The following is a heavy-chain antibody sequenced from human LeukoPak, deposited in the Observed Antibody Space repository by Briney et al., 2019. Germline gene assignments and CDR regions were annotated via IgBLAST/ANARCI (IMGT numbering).Heavy chain of an antibody. CDR1: GYTFTSYY. J-gene: IGHJ4*02. V-gene: IGHV1-46*01. CDR2: INPSGGST. Sequence: ASVKVSCKVSGYTFTSYYMHWVRQAPGQGLEWMGIINPSGGSTSYAQKFQGRVTMTRDTSTSTVYMELSSLRSEDTAVYYCASTVSSLSGYSSLLRRDGYNLDYWGQGTLVTVSS. D-gene: IGHD5-24*01. CDR3: ASTVSSLSGYSSLLRRDGYNLDY.